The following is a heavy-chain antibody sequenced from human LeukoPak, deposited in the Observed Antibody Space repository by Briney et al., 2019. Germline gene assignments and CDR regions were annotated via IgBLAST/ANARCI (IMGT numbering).Heavy chain of an antibody. CDR3: ARDRIVVVTAIGLYYYYGMDV. D-gene: IGHD2-21*02. CDR2: ISSSGSTI. J-gene: IGHJ6*02. CDR1: GFTFSDYY. V-gene: IGHV3-11*01. Sequence: GGSLRLYCAASGFTFSDYYMSWIRQAPGKGLEWVSYISSSGSTIYYADSVKGRFTISRDNAKNSLYLQMNSLRAEDTAVYYCARDRIVVVTAIGLYYYYGMDVWGQGTTVTVSS.